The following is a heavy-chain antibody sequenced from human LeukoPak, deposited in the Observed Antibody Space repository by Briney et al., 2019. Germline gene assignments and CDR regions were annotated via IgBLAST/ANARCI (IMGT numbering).Heavy chain of an antibody. CDR2: IYSGGST. J-gene: IGHJ4*02. CDR1: GFTVSSSY. V-gene: IGHV3-53*01. D-gene: IGHD4-17*01. Sequence: GXSLRLSCAASGFTVSSSYMSWVRQAPGKGLEWVSVIYSGGSTYYSDSVKGRFTISRDNSKNTLYLQMNSLRAEDTAVYYCARESTVTTPYFDYWGQGTLVTVAS. CDR3: ARESTVTTPYFDY.